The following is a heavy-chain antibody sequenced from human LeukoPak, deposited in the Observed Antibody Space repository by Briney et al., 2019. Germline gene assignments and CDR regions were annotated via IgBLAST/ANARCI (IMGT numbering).Heavy chain of an antibody. V-gene: IGHV4-4*09. Sequence: SETLSLTCTVSGGSISRYYWNWIRQSPGKGLEWIGYIYHTGSTSYNPSLKSRVIISVDTSENQFSLNLTSVTAADTAVYYCARMPRDCSSSSCPLRYWGQGTLVTVSA. J-gene: IGHJ4*02. CDR1: GGSISRYY. CDR3: ARMPRDCSSSSCPLRY. D-gene: IGHD2-21*01. CDR2: IYHTGST.